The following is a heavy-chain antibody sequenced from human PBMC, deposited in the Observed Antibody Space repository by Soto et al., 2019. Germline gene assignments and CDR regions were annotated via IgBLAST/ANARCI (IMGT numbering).Heavy chain of an antibody. J-gene: IGHJ4*02. CDR3: ARDSYYYDSSGYYEPDY. CDR2: ISTYNGNT. V-gene: IGHV1-18*01. CDR1: GYTFTSYG. D-gene: IGHD3-22*01. Sequence: QVQLVQSGAEVKKPGASVKVSCKASGYTFTSYGISWVRQAPGQGLEWMGWISTYNGNTNYAQKLQGRVTMTTDTSPSTAYMELRSLRSDDTAVYYCARDSYYYDSSGYYEPDYWGQGTLVTVSS.